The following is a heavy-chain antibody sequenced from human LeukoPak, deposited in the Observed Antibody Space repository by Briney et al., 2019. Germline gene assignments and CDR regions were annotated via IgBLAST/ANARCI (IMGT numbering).Heavy chain of an antibody. D-gene: IGHD3-22*01. V-gene: IGHV1-69*06. Sequence: ASVKVSCKASGGTFSSYAISWVRQAPGQGLEWMGGIIPIFGTANYAQKFQGRVTITADKSTSTAYMELSSLRSEDTAVYYCARGPHYYDSSGQGYYFDYWGQGTLVTVSS. CDR3: ARGPHYYDSSGQGYYFDY. CDR2: IIPIFGTA. CDR1: GGTFSSYA. J-gene: IGHJ4*02.